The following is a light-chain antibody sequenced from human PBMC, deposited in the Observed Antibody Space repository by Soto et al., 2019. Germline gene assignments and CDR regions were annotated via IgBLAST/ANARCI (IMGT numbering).Light chain of an antibody. J-gene: IGLJ3*02. CDR3: SSYAASNNFYFV. CDR2: EVT. V-gene: IGLV2-8*01. CDR1: SSDVGGYNY. Sequence: LTQPPSASGSPGQSVTISCTGTSSDVGGYNYVSWYQQYPGRAPKLMIYEVTKRPSGVPDRFSGSKSGNTASLTVSGLQAEDEADYYCSSYAASNNFYFVFGGGTK.